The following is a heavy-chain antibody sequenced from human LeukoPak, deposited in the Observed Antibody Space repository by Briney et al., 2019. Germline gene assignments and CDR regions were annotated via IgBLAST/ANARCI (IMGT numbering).Heavy chain of an antibody. CDR3: AKALGSALVRGVMDY. V-gene: IGHV3-30*02. CDR2: IRYARSI. D-gene: IGHD3-10*01. Sequence: GGSLRLSCAASGFTFSNYGMHWVRQAPGKGLEWVAFIRYARSIYYADSVKGRFTISRDNSKNTLYLQMDSLRAEDTAVYYCAKALGSALVRGVMDYWGQGTPVTVSS. CDR1: GFTFSNYG. J-gene: IGHJ4*02.